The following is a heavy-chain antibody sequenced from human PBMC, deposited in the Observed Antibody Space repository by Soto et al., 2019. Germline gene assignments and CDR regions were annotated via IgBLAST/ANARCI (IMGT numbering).Heavy chain of an antibody. Sequence: EVQLLESGGGLVQPGGSLRLSCAASGFTFSSYAMSWVRQAPGKGLEWVSAISGSGGSTYYADSVKGRFTISRDNSKNTLYLQMSSLRAEDTTVYYCAKDAISGSYSVFHYFDYWGQGTLVTVSS. V-gene: IGHV3-23*01. J-gene: IGHJ4*02. D-gene: IGHD1-26*01. CDR3: AKDAISGSYSVFHYFDY. CDR2: ISGSGGST. CDR1: GFTFSSYA.